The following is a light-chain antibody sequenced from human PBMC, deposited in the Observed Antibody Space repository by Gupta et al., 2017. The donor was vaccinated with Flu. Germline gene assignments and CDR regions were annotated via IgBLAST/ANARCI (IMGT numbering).Light chain of an antibody. CDR1: NIGGKS. Sequence: SSVLTQPPSVSVAPGTTAKITCRGDNIGGKSVHWSQQKPGQAPVLVVFDDIDRRSGIPERFSGSNYGSTATLTISRVEAGDEADYYCQVWYSTSDPQVFGAGTKLTVL. J-gene: IGLJ2*01. CDR2: DDI. V-gene: IGLV3-21*03. CDR3: QVWYSTSDPQV.